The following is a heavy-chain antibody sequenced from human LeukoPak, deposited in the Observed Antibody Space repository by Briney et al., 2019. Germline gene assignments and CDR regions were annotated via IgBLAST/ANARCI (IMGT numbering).Heavy chain of an antibody. J-gene: IGHJ4*02. CDR1: GGSISGYY. CDR2: IYYSGSI. V-gene: IGHV4-59*08. Sequence: SETLSLTCTVSGGSISGYYWSWIRQPPGKGLEWIGYIYYSGSINYNPSLKSRVTISVDTSKNQFSLKLTSVTAADTAVYYCARHLYGSGSYDCWGQGTLVTVSS. CDR3: ARHLYGSGSYDC. D-gene: IGHD3-10*01.